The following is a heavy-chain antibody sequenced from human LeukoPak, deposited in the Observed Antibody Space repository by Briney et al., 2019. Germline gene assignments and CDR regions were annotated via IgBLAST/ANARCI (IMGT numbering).Heavy chain of an antibody. CDR2: ISSSSSYI. CDR3: GLELQARLVDY. D-gene: IGHD1-7*01. J-gene: IGHJ4*02. Sequence: PGGSLRLSCAASGFTFSSYSMNWVRQAPGRGLEWVSSISSSSSYIYYADSVKGRFTISRDNAKNSLYLQMNSLRAEDTAVYYCGLELQARLVDYWGQGTLVTVSS. V-gene: IGHV3-21*01. CDR1: GFTFSSYS.